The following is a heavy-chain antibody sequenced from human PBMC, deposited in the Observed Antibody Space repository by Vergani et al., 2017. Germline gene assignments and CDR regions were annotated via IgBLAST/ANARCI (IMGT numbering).Heavy chain of an antibody. CDR3: ARHTMVRGVIIPSNWFDP. Sequence: QVQLVQSGAEVKKPGSSVKVSCKASGGTFSSYAISWVRQAPGQGLEWMGGIIPIFGTANYAQKFQGRVTITADESTSTAYMELSSLRSEVTAVYYCARHTMVRGVIIPSNWFDPWGQGTLVTVSS. D-gene: IGHD3-10*01. CDR2: IIPIFGTA. CDR1: GGTFSSYA. J-gene: IGHJ5*02. V-gene: IGHV1-69*01.